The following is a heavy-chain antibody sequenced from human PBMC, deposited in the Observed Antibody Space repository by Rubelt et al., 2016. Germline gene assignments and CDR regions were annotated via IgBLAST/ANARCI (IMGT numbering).Heavy chain of an antibody. CDR1: GYTFTSYG. CDR3: ARCYGSGSYGNWFDP. J-gene: IGHJ5*02. D-gene: IGHD3-10*01. Sequence: QVQLVQSGAEVKKPGASVKVSCKASGYTFTSYGISWVRQAPGQGLEWMGWISAYNGNTNYAQKSQGGVTSTTDPSTSTAYMELRVLRSDDTAVYYCARCYGSGSYGNWFDPWGQGTLVTVSS. V-gene: IGHV1-18*01. CDR2: ISAYNGNT.